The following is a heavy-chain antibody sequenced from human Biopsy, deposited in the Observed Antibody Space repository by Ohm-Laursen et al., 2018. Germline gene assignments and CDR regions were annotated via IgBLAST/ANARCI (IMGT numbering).Heavy chain of an antibody. CDR1: GGSLSSYS. Sequence: TLSLTCTVSGGSLSSYSWSWIRQPAGKGLEWIGQIYTSGITNYNPSLKSRVTMSVDTSKNKFSLRVSSVTAEDTAVYYCARDRDRRGWFDPWGQGTLVTVSS. CDR2: IYTSGIT. V-gene: IGHV4-4*07. J-gene: IGHJ5*02. CDR3: ARDRDRRGWFDP. D-gene: IGHD1-14*01.